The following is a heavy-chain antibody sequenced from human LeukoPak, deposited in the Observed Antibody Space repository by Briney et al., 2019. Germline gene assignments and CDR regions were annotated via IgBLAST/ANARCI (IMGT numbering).Heavy chain of an antibody. Sequence: GASVKVSCKASGGTFSSYAISWVRQAPGQGLEWMGGIIPIFGTANYAQKFQGRVTMTRDTSTSTVYMELSSLRSEDTAVYYCARDLGKGGRAYYYDSSGYYPDDYWGQGTLVTVSS. CDR2: IIPIFGTA. J-gene: IGHJ4*02. CDR3: ARDLGKGGRAYYYDSSGYYPDDY. CDR1: GGTFSSYA. V-gene: IGHV1-69*05. D-gene: IGHD3-22*01.